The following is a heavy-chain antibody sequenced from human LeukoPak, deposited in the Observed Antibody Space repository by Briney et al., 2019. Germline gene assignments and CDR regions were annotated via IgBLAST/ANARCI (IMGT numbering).Heavy chain of an antibody. CDR2: ISSSGSTI. V-gene: IGHV3-11*01. D-gene: IGHD6-6*01. CDR3: ARDAHTDARGDSSSLDV. Sequence: GGSLRLSCAASGFTFSDYYMSWIRQAPGKGLEWVSYISSSGSTIYYADSVKGRFTISRDNAKNSLYLQMNSLRAEDAAVYYCARDAHTDARGDSSSLDVWGKGTTVTVSS. J-gene: IGHJ6*04. CDR1: GFTFSDYY.